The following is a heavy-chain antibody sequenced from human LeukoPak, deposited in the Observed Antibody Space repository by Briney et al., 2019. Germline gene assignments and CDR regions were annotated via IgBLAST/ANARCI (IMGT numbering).Heavy chain of an antibody. CDR1: GGSISSGDYY. Sequence: SETLSLTCTVSGGSISSGDYYWSWIRQPPGKGLEWIGYIYYSGSTYYNPSLKSRVTISVDTSKNQFSLKLSSVTAAGTAVYYCARVSSGWYRGAFDIWGQGTMVTVSS. D-gene: IGHD6-19*01. V-gene: IGHV4-30-4*08. J-gene: IGHJ3*02. CDR2: IYYSGST. CDR3: ARVSSGWYRGAFDI.